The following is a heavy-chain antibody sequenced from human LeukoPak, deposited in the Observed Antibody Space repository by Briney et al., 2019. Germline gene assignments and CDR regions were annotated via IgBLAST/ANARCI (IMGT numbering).Heavy chain of an antibody. CDR3: ARNFGGYDYYYYYYMDV. Sequence: PSGTLSLTCAVSGGSISSSNWWSWVRPPPGKGLEWIGEIYHSGSTNYNPSLKSRVTISVDKSKNQFSLKLSSVTAADTAVYYCARNFGGYDYYYYYYMDVWGKGTTVTVSS. CDR2: IYHSGST. D-gene: IGHD5-12*01. CDR1: GGSISSSNW. J-gene: IGHJ6*03. V-gene: IGHV4-4*02.